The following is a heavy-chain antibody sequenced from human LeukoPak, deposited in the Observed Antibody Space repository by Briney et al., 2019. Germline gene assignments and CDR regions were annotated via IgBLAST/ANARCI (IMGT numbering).Heavy chain of an antibody. J-gene: IGHJ4*02. CDR1: GFKFNSYW. D-gene: IGHD3-10*01. CDR3: ARARYGSGGYFFDF. CDR2: IKQDGSEI. Sequence: GGSLRLSCAASGFKFNSYWMSWVRQAPGKGLECVANIKQDGSEIYFVDSVKGRFTISRDNAKSSLYLQMNSLRGEDTAVYYCARARYGSGGYFFDFWGQGTLVTDSS. V-gene: IGHV3-7*04.